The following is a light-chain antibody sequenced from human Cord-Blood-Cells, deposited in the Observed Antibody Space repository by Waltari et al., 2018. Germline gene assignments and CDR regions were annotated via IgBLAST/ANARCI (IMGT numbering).Light chain of an antibody. CDR3: QQYNNWPLP. J-gene: IGKJ4*01. Sequence: EIVMTQSPATLSVSPGERATLSCRASQSVSSNLAWYQQKPGQAPRLLISGTSTRATGIPARLSGSGSGTEFTLTISSLQSEDFAVYYCQQYNNWPLPFGGGTKVEIK. V-gene: IGKV3-15*01. CDR1: QSVSSN. CDR2: GTS.